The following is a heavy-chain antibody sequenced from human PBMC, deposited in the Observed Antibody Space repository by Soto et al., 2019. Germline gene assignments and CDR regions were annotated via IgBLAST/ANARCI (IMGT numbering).Heavy chain of an antibody. CDR3: SRELFGQSDY. CDR2: TNEDGSRT. D-gene: IGHD3-10*01. J-gene: IGHJ4*02. CDR1: GFTFSSYW. Sequence: EVQLVESGGGLVQSGESLRLSCAASGFTFSSYWMHWVRQAPGKGLVWVSRTNEDGSRTDYADSVQGRFTISRYNAKNALYMQMNSLRAEDTARYFCSRELFGQSDYWGQGILVTFSS. V-gene: IGHV3-74*01.